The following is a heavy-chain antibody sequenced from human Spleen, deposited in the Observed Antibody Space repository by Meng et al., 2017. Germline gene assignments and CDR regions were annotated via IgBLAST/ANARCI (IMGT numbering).Heavy chain of an antibody. V-gene: IGHV3-48*03. CDR3: ARPESSRCCSEYFHH. CDR2: ISSSGSTI. CDR1: GFTFSSYE. J-gene: IGHJ1*01. Sequence: GGSLRLSCAASGFTFSSYEMNWVRQAPGKGLEWVSYISSSGSTIYYADSVKGRFTISRDNAKNSLYLQMNSLRVEDTAVYYCARPESSRCCSEYFHHWGQGTLVTVSS. D-gene: IGHD2-15*01.